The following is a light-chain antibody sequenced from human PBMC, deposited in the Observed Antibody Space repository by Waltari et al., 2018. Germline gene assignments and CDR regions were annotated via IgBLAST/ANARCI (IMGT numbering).Light chain of an antibody. CDR1: SSASGAYNY. CDR3: SSFTSSTTGI. J-gene: IGLJ2*01. CDR2: DVS. V-gene: IGLV2-14*03. Sequence: SALTQPDSVSGSPGQSITISCSGVSSASGAYNYGPWYRRHPGEAPKVIIYDVSNRPSGVSNRFSGSKSGSTASLTISGLQPEDEAVYYCSSFTSSTTGIFGGGTKLTVL.